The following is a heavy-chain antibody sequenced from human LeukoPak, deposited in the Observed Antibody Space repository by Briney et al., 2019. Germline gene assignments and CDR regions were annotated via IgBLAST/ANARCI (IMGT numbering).Heavy chain of an antibody. V-gene: IGHV3-9*01. Sequence: GKSLRLSCAGSGFTFDDYAMHWVRQAPGKGLEWVSGISWNSGNIGYADSVKGRFTISRDNAKNSLYLQMNSLRAEDTAVYYCASHYDSSGYYSDYWGQGTLVTVSS. CDR1: GFTFDDYA. CDR3: ASHYDSSGYYSDY. CDR2: ISWNSGNI. J-gene: IGHJ4*02. D-gene: IGHD3-22*01.